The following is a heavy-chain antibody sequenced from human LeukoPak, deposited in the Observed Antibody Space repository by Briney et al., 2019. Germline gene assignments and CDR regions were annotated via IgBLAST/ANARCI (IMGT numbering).Heavy chain of an antibody. D-gene: IGHD6-19*01. V-gene: IGHV4-59*01. CDR1: GGPISSYY. J-gene: IGHJ1*01. Sequence: KASETLSLTCTVSGGPISSYYWNWIRQPPGKGLEWIGYIYYSGSTNYNPSLKSRVTISVDTSKNQFSLKLSSVTAADTAVYYCARGGWYPESFQHWGQGALVT. CDR3: ARGGWYPESFQH. CDR2: IYYSGST.